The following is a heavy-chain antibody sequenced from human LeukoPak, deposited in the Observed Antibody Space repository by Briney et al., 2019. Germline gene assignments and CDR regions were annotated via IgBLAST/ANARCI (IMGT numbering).Heavy chain of an antibody. Sequence: GSSVKVSCKASGGTFSSYAISWVRQAPGQGLECMGGIIPIFGTANYAQKFQGRVTITADKSTSTAYMELSSLRSEDTAVYYCASTVTRYFDYWGQGTLVTVSS. J-gene: IGHJ4*02. D-gene: IGHD4-17*01. CDR1: GGTFSSYA. V-gene: IGHV1-69*06. CDR2: IIPIFGTA. CDR3: ASTVTRYFDY.